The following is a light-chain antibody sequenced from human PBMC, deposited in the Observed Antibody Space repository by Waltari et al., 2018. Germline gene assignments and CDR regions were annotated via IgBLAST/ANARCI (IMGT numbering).Light chain of an antibody. CDR3: VLYMGSGISV. CDR2: STN. J-gene: IGLJ3*02. V-gene: IGLV8-61*01. Sequence: QTVLTQEPSFSLSPGGPVPLTCACTSGSFSTSSYPSWYQQTPGQAPRTLIYSTNTSSSGVPDRLSGSILGNKAALTITGAQADDESDYYCVLYMGSGISVFGGGTKLNVL. CDR1: SGSFSTSSY.